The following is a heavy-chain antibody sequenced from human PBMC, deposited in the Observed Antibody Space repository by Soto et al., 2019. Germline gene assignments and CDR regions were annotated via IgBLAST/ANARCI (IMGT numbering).Heavy chain of an antibody. CDR1: GFTFSSYS. D-gene: IGHD3-9*01. CDR3: AFLPDYDILSGYYTHLLDYGMDV. J-gene: IGHJ6*02. CDR2: ISSSSSYI. Sequence: EVQLVESGGGLVKPGGSLRLSCAASGFTFSSYSMNWVRQAPGKGLEWVSSISSSSSYIYYADSVKGRFTISRDNAKNSLYLQLNSMRAEDTAVYYCAFLPDYDILSGYYTHLLDYGMDVWGQGTTVTVSS. V-gene: IGHV3-21*06.